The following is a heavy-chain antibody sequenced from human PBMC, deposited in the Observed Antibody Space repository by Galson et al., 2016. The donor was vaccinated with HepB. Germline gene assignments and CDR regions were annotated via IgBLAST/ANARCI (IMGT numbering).Heavy chain of an antibody. J-gene: IGHJ4*02. CDR2: ISSNSRDT. CDR1: GFTFRTYS. Sequence: SLRLSCAASGFTFRTYSMNWVRQAPGKGLEWVSSISSNSRDTDYADSVKGRFTISSDNAKNSLYLQMNRLRAEDTAVYYCTSRESLSLAYWGQGTLVTVSS. D-gene: IGHD2/OR15-2a*01. V-gene: IGHV3-21*01. CDR3: TSRESLSLAY.